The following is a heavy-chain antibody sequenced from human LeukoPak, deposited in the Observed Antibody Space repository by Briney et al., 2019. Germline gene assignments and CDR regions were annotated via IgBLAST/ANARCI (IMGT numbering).Heavy chain of an antibody. CDR3: ARAQNWFDS. CDR2: INHSGST. J-gene: IGHJ5*01. V-gene: IGHV4-34*01. Sequence: KPSETLSLTCAVYGGSFSGYYWSWIRQPPGKGLEWIGEINHSGSTNYNPSLKSRVTISVDTSKNQLSLKLSSVTAADTAVYYCARAQNWFDSWGQGTLVTVSS. CDR1: GGSFSGYY.